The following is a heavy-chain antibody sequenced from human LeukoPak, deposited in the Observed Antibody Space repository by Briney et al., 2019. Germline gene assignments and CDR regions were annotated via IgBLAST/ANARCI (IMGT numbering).Heavy chain of an antibody. Sequence: SETLSLTCVVYGGSFSGYYWSWIRQPPGKGLEWIGEINHSGGTNYNPSLKSRVIISADTSKNQFSLKLYSVTAADTAVYYCVGGLYCTSTNCYKDYWGQGTLVTVSS. D-gene: IGHD2-2*02. J-gene: IGHJ4*02. V-gene: IGHV4-34*01. CDR1: GGSFSGYY. CDR3: VGGLYCTSTNCYKDY. CDR2: INHSGGT.